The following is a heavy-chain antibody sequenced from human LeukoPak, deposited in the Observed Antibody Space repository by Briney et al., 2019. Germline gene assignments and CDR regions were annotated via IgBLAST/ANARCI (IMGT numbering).Heavy chain of an antibody. CDR1: GGTFSSYA. CDR2: IIPILGIA. J-gene: IGHJ4*02. V-gene: IGHV1-69*04. CDR3: ARDIVVVVAANRELDY. Sequence: SMKVSCKASGGTFSSYAISWVRQAPGQGLEWMGRIIPILGIANYAQKFQGRVTITADKSTSTAYMELSSLRSEDTAVYYCARDIVVVVAANRELDYWGQGTLVTVSS. D-gene: IGHD2-15*01.